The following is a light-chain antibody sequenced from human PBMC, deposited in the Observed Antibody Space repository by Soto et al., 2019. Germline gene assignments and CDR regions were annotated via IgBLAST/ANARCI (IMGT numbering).Light chain of an antibody. CDR2: AAS. Sequence: IQLTQFPSSLSASVGDRVTITCRASQGICSYLVWYQQKPGKVPKLLIYAASTLQSGVPSRFSGSGSGTEFTLTISSLQPDDFATYYCQQYNSYLWTFGQGTKVDIK. CDR3: QQYNSYLWT. V-gene: IGKV1-9*01. J-gene: IGKJ1*01. CDR1: QGICSY.